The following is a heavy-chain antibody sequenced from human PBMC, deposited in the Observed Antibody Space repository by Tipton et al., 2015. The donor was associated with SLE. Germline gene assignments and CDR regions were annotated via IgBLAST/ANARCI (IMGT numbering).Heavy chain of an antibody. V-gene: IGHV4-39*07. J-gene: IGHJ6*02. Sequence: TLSLTCTVSGGSISSKTYYWGWIRQPPGKGLEWIGSIYYSGSTYYNPSLKSRVTISLDTSKNQFSLRLSSVTAADTAVYFCARSRGLGSCSGDNCYDYYFGMDVWGQGTTFTVSS. CDR3: ARSRGLGSCSGDNCYDYYFGMDV. CDR1: GGSISSKTYY. CDR2: IYYSGST. D-gene: IGHD2-15*01.